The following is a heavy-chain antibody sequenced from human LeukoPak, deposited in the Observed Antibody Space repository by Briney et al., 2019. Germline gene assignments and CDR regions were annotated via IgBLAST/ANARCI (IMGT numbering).Heavy chain of an antibody. V-gene: IGHV1-3*01. J-gene: IGHJ5*02. CDR3: ARDSAIWQQLVRGWFDP. CDR1: GYTFTSYA. Sequence: GASVKVSCKASGYTFTSYAMHWVRQAPGQRLEWMGWINAGNGNTKYSQKFQGRVTIIRDTSASTAYMELSSLRSEDTAVYYCARDSAIWQQLVRGWFDPWGQGTLVTVSS. CDR2: INAGNGNT. D-gene: IGHD6-13*01.